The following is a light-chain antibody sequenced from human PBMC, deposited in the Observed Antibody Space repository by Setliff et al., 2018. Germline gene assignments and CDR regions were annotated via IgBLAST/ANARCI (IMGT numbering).Light chain of an antibody. V-gene: IGLV2-18*02. CDR2: EVF. CDR1: YSDIGGHDR. Sequence: QSALTQPPSVSGSPGQSVTISCTGTYSDIGGHDRVSWYQQPPGAAPKLIIYEVFHRPSGVPVRFSGSKSGATASLTISGLQAEDEADYYCCSYAGGSTYVFGTGTKGTVL. J-gene: IGLJ1*01. CDR3: CSYAGGSTYV.